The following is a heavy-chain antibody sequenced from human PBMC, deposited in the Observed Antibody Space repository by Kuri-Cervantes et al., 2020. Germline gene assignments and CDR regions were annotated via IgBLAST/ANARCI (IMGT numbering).Heavy chain of an antibody. D-gene: IGHD3-16*02. V-gene: IGHV3-48*01. CDR1: GFTFSSYA. Sequence: GGSLRLSCAASGFTFSSYAMSWVRQAPGKGLEWVSYISSSSSIIYYADSVRGRFTISRDNAKNSLYLQMNSLRAEDTAVYYCARKVWGSYRHLFDPWGQGTLVTVSS. J-gene: IGHJ5*02. CDR3: ARKVWGSYRHLFDP. CDR2: ISSSSSII.